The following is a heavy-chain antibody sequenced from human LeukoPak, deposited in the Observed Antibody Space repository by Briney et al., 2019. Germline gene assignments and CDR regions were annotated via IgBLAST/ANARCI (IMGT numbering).Heavy chain of an antibody. CDR1: GFTFSSYW. D-gene: IGHD2-2*01. CDR3: ASQPAAADVDY. J-gene: IGHJ4*02. V-gene: IGHV3-7*03. Sequence: PGRSLRLSCAASGFTFSSYWMTWVRQAPGKGLEWVANIKQDGSKKSYVDSVKGRFTISRDNAKNSLYLQMNSLRADDTGVYYCASQPAAADVDYWGQGTLVTVSS. CDR2: IKQDGSKK.